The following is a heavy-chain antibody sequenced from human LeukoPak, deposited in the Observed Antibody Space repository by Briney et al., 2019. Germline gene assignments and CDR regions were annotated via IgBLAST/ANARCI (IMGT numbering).Heavy chain of an antibody. V-gene: IGHV1-8*01. CDR2: MNPNSGNT. CDR3: ARGPNKYDGGNSGSAWFDP. J-gene: IGHJ5*02. Sequence: ASVKVSCKASGYTFTSYDINWVRQATGLGPEWMGWMNPNSGNTGYAQKFQGRVTMTRNTSISTAYLELSSLTSEDTAVCYCARGPNKYDGGNSGSAWFDPWGQGSLVTVSS. CDR1: GYTFTSYD. D-gene: IGHD4-23*01.